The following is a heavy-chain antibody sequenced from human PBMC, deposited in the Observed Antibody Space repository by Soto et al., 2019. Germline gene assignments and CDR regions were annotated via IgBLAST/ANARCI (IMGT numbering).Heavy chain of an antibody. J-gene: IGHJ6*02. CDR2: INSKGDST. V-gene: IGHV3-64*01. CDR3: ARGSGYYGLDV. Sequence: EVQVVESGGGLVQPGGSLRLSCAASGFSFSYYAMFWVRQAPGKGLEYVSTINSKGDSTYYVNSVKGRFIISRDNSDNTLYLQMGSLRAEDMAVYYCARGSGYYGLDVWGQGTTVTVSS. CDR1: GFSFSYYA.